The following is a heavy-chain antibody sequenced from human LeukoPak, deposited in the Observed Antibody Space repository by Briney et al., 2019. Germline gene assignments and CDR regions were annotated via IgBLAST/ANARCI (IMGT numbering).Heavy chain of an antibody. CDR1: GGSISSYY. V-gene: IGHV4-59*08. D-gene: IGHD6-19*01. J-gene: IGHJ1*01. CDR3: AGGIAVAGEYFQH. Sequence: SETLSLTCTVSGGSISSYYWSWIRQPPGKGLEWIGYIYYSGSTNYNPSLKSRVTISVDKSKNQFSLKLSSVTAADTAVYYCAGGIAVAGEYFQHWGQGTLVTVSS. CDR2: IYYSGST.